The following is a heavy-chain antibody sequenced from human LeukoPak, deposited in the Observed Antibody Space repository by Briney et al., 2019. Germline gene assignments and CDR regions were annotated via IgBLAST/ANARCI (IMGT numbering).Heavy chain of an antibody. CDR1: GDSVSSNSAA. J-gene: IGHJ4*02. CDR3: ARGIPSGRGPAAIRGAYFGY. V-gene: IGHV6-1*01. CDR2: TYYRSKWYN. Sequence: SQTLSLTYAISGDSVSSNSAAWNWIRQSPSRGLEWLGRTYYRSKWYNDYAVSVKSRITINPDTSKNQFSLQLNSVTPEDTAVYYCARGIPSGRGPAAIRGAYFGYWGQGTLVTVSS. D-gene: IGHD2-2*02.